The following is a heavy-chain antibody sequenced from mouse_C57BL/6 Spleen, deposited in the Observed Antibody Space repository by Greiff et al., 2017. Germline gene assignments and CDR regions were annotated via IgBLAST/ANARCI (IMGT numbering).Heavy chain of an antibody. V-gene: IGHV3-6*01. CDR3: ATSNWDYFDY. D-gene: IGHD4-1*01. Sequence: VQLQQSGPGLVKPSQSLSLTCSVTGYSITSGYYWNWIRQFPGNKLEWMGYISYDGSNNYNPSLKNLISITRDTSKNQFFLKLNSVTTEDTATYYCATSNWDYFDYWGQGTTLTVSS. CDR1: GYSITSGYY. CDR2: ISYDGSN. J-gene: IGHJ2*01.